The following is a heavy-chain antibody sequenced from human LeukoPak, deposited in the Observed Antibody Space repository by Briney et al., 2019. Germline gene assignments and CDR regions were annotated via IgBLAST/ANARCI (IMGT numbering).Heavy chain of an antibody. Sequence: PGGSLRLSCAASGFTFSSHGMTWVRQAPGKGLEWVSAISGSGGSTYYADSVKGRSTTSRDNSKNTLYLQMNSLRAEDTAVYYCSKFGLAGSGRYHDAFDIWGQGTMVTVSS. CDR3: SKFGLAGSGRYHDAFDI. V-gene: IGHV3-23*01. D-gene: IGHD3-10*01. J-gene: IGHJ3*02. CDR1: GFTFSSHG. CDR2: ISGSGGST.